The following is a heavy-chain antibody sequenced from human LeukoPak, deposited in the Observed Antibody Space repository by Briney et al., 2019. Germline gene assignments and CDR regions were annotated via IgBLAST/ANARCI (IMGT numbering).Heavy chain of an antibody. CDR1: GGSISSYY. Sequence: SETLSLTCTVSGGSISSYYWSWIRQPPGKGLEWIGYIYYSGSTNYNPSLKSRVTISVDTSKNQFSLKLSSVTAADTAVYYCARGPNLPPRITARRRGMNWFDPWGQGTLVTVSS. CDR2: IYYSGST. V-gene: IGHV4-59*12. CDR3: ARGPNLPPRITARRRGMNWFDP. D-gene: IGHD2/OR15-2a*01. J-gene: IGHJ5*02.